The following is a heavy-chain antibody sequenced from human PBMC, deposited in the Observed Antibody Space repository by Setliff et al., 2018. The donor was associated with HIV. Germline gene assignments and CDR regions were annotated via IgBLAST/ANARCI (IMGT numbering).Heavy chain of an antibody. CDR3: VRIGHGYSSANGFDP. D-gene: IGHD5-18*01. Sequence: PGGSLRLSCVASGFDFSGYSMPWVRQAPGKGPEWVAAISHDAVKTYYADAVRGRFIISRDNSKNTVYLQMNSLRVDDTAVYYCVRIGHGYSSANGFDPWGQGTPVTVSS. J-gene: IGHJ5*02. V-gene: IGHV3-30*04. CDR1: GFDFSGYS. CDR2: ISHDAVKT.